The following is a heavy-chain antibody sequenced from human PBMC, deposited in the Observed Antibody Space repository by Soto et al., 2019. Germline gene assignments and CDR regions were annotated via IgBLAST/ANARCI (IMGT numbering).Heavy chain of an antibody. CDR1: GGSISSSGYY. CDR2: IYYSGST. Sequence: SETLSLTCTVSGGSISSSGYYWGWIRQPPGKGLEWIGSIYYSGSTYYNPSLNSRVTISVDTSKNQFSLKLSSVTAADTAVYYCARRTYIYGLRRWFDPWGQGTLVTVSS. J-gene: IGHJ5*02. D-gene: IGHD5-18*01. CDR3: ARRTYIYGLRRWFDP. V-gene: IGHV4-39*01.